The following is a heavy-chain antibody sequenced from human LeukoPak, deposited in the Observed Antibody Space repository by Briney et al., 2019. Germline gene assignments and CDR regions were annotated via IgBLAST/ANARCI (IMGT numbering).Heavy chain of an antibody. J-gene: IGHJ4*02. V-gene: IGHV3-23*01. CDR2: FSGAGDYT. D-gene: IGHD3-3*01. CDR3: AKHPYNDFWSGYYKGFDY. CDR1: GFTFSSYA. Sequence: PGGSLRLSCAASGFTFSSYAMSWVRQAPGKGLEWVSSFSGAGDYTHSADSVKGRFIISRDSSKNTLYLQMNSLRVEDTAVYYCAKHPYNDFWSGYYKGFDYWGQGTLVTVSS.